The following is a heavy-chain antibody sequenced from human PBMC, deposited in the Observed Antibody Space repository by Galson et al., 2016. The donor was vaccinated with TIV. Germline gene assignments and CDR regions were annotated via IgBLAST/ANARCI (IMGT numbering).Heavy chain of an antibody. CDR2: VIPLSGT. CDR3: SRGGHYALDV. D-gene: IGHD3-16*01. Sequence: SVKVSCKASGGVFNNFAIIRVRQAPGQGLEWMGGVIPLSGTTYARKFRDRLTITVDESTKTTYMDLTNLRSDDTAEYYCSRGGHYALDVWGQGTTVIVSS. CDR1: GGVFNNFA. J-gene: IGHJ6*02. V-gene: IGHV1-69*13.